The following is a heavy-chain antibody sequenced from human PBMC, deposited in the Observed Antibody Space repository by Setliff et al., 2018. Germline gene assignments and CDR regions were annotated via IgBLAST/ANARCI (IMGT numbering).Heavy chain of an antibody. D-gene: IGHD1-26*01. V-gene: IGHV1-18*01. CDR2: MSVYGGNT. Sequence: ASVKVSCKPSAYTFDKNAISWVRQAPGQGLKWMGWMSVYGGNTNYARNFRGRVTMTRDTTTSTAYLELRSLTSDDTAVYYCATDANQWDPTYMTVWGTGTMVTVSS. J-gene: IGHJ6*03. CDR3: ATDANQWDPTYMTV. CDR1: AYTFDKNA.